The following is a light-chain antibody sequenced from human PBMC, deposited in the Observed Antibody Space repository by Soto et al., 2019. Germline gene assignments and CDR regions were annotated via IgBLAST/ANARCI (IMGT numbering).Light chain of an antibody. CDR1: NIGSKS. CDR2: DDS. J-gene: IGLJ3*02. V-gene: IGLV3-21*02. Sequence: SYELTQPPSVSVAPGQTARITCGGNNIGSKSVHWYRQKPGQAPVVGVYDDSDRPSGIPERFSGSNSGNTATLTISRVEPGDEAYYYCQVWDSTSDHRVFGGGTELTVL. CDR3: QVWDSTSDHRV.